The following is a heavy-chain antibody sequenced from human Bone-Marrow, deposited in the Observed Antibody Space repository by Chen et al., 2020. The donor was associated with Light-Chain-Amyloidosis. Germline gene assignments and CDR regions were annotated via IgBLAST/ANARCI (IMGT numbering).Heavy chain of an antibody. D-gene: IGHD6-13*01. CDR3: ARHKFSSRWYGDLNYFDY. V-gene: IGHV4-61*01. CDR2: IYFSGTT. J-gene: IGHJ4*02. Sequence: QVQLQESGPGLVKASETLSLTCTVSGGSVSSDTFYWSWIRQPPGKGLKWIGYIYFSGTTNYNPSLTRRVTVSVHTSKNQFSLRLSSVPAADTAVYYGARHKFSSRWYGDLNYFDYWGQGTLVTVSS. CDR1: GGSVSSDTFY.